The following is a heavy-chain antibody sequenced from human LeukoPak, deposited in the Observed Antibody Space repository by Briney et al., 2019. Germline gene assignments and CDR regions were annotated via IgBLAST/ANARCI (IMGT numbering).Heavy chain of an antibody. Sequence: GGSLRLSCAASGFTFSSYSMNWVRQAPGKGLEWVSSISSSSSYIYYADSVKGRFTISRDNAKNSLYLQMNSLRAEDTAVYYCARDRTYNWNDGVGYWGQGTLVTVSS. CDR3: ARDRTYNWNDGVGY. J-gene: IGHJ4*02. CDR1: GFTFSSYS. CDR2: ISSSSSYI. D-gene: IGHD1-1*01. V-gene: IGHV3-21*01.